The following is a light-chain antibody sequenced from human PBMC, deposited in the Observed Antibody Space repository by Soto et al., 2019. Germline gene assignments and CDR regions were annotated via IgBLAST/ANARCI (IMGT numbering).Light chain of an antibody. Sequence: DIQMTQSPSTLSVSVGDKVTITCRASQSISVWLAWYQQQPGKAPKLLIYDASSLESWVPSRFSGSGSGTEFTLTISSLQPDDFATYYCQQYNTFWTFGQGTKVDI. CDR2: DAS. J-gene: IGKJ1*01. CDR3: QQYNTFWT. V-gene: IGKV1-5*01. CDR1: QSISVW.